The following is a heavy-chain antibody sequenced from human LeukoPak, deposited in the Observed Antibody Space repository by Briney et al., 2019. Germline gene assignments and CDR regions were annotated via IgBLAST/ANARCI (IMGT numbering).Heavy chain of an antibody. CDR3: ASRGSSGYYYC. V-gene: IGHV4-59*01. Sequence: PSETLSLTCTVSGGSISSYYWSWVRQPPGKGLEWVGYIYYSGSNNYNPSLKSRVTISVDTSKNQFSLKLSSVTAADTAVYYCASRGSSGYYYCWGQGTLVTVSS. CDR1: GGSISSYY. CDR2: IYYSGSN. D-gene: IGHD3-22*01. J-gene: IGHJ4*02.